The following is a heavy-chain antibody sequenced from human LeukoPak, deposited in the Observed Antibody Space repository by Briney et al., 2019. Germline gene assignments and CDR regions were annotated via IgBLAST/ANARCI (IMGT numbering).Heavy chain of an antibody. CDR2: IYYSGST. Sequence: SETLSLTCTVSGGSISSSSYYWGWIRQPPGKGLEWIGSIYYSGSTYYNPSLKSRVTISVDTSKNQFSLKLSSVTAADTAVYYCARIHLWFGDVHYMDVWGKGTTVTISS. V-gene: IGHV4-39*01. J-gene: IGHJ6*03. CDR1: GGSISSSSYY. CDR3: ARIHLWFGDVHYMDV. D-gene: IGHD3-10*01.